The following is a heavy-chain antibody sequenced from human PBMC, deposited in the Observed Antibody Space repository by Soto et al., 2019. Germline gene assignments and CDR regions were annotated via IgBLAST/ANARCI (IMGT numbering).Heavy chain of an antibody. CDR3: ARDVFARRVLRFLNY. J-gene: IGHJ4*02. D-gene: IGHD3-3*01. V-gene: IGHV3-30-3*01. Sequence: GGSLRLSCAASGFTFSSYAMHWVRQAPGKGLEWVAVISYDGSNKYYADSVKGRFTISRDNSKNTLYLQMNSLRAEDTAVYYCARDVFARRVLRFLNYWGQGTLVTVSS. CDR1: GFTFSSYA. CDR2: ISYDGSNK.